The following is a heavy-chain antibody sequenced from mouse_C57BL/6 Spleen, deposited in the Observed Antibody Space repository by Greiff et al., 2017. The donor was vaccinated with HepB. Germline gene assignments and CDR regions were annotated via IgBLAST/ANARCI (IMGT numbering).Heavy chain of an antibody. V-gene: IGHV3-6*01. CDR3: AKKDGYVGGGYAMDY. J-gene: IGHJ4*01. CDR2: ISYDGSN. D-gene: IGHD2-2*01. CDR1: GYSITSGYY. Sequence: EVKLMESGPGLVKPSQSLSLTCSVTGYSITSGYYWNWIRQFPGNKLEWMGYISYDGSNNYNPSLKNRISITRDTSKNQFFLKLNSVTTEDTATYYCAKKDGYVGGGYAMDYWGQGTSVTVSS.